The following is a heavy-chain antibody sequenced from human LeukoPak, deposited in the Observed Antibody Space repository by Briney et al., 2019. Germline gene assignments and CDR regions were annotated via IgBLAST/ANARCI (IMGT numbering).Heavy chain of an antibody. CDR3: ATEPSRSYSFDHLDF. J-gene: IGHJ4*02. D-gene: IGHD5-12*01. CDR2: VVPMFGIR. Sequence: SVKVSCKTSGGTFNNYAISWVRQAPGQGLEWMGRVVPMFGIRDYPQTFRGRVNITADKATNTVYMELRSLRAEDTAIYYCATEPSRSYSFDHLDFWGLGTPVTVSS. CDR1: GGTFNNYA. V-gene: IGHV1-69*04.